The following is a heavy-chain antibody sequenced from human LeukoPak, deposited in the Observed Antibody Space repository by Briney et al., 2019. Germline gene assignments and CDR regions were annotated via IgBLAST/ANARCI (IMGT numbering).Heavy chain of an antibody. CDR1: GGSISSGGYY. CDR3: ARAGTREQDNWFDP. D-gene: IGHD1-7*01. J-gene: IGHJ5*02. Sequence: SETLSLTCAVSGGSISSGGYYWSWIRQPPGKGLEWIGYIYHSGSTYYNPSLKSRVTISVDRSKNQFSLKLSSVTAADTAVYYCARAGTREQDNWFDPWGQGTLVTVSS. CDR2: IYHSGST. V-gene: IGHV4-30-2*01.